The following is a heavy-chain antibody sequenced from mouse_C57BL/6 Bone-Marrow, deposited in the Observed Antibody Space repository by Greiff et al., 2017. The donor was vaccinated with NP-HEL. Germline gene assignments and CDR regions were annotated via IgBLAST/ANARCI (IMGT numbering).Heavy chain of an antibody. D-gene: IGHD2-2*01. CDR2: IYPGSGST. J-gene: IGHJ1*03. Sequence: QVQLQQSGAELVKPGASVKMSCKASGYTFTSYWITWVKQRPGQGLEWIGDIYPGSGSTNYNEKFKSKATLTVDTSSSTAYMQLSSLTSEDSAVYYCASGGDYGYDGDWYFDVWGTGTTVTVSS. CDR3: ASGGDYGYDGDWYFDV. CDR1: GYTFTSYW. V-gene: IGHV1-55*01.